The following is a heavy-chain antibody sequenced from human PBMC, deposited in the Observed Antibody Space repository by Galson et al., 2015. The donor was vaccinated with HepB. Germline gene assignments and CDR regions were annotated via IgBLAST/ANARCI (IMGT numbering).Heavy chain of an antibody. Sequence: SVKVSCKASGYTFPSYGISWVRQAPGHGLEWMGWISTYNGNTNYAQKLQGRVTMTTDTSTSTVYMELRSLRSDDTAVYYCARDDMRGFLERFLSRDNHFYYYAMDVWGQGTTVTVSS. V-gene: IGHV1-18*01. J-gene: IGHJ6*02. D-gene: IGHD3-3*01. CDR1: GYTFPSYG. CDR2: ISTYNGNT. CDR3: ARDDMRGFLERFLSRDNHFYYYAMDV.